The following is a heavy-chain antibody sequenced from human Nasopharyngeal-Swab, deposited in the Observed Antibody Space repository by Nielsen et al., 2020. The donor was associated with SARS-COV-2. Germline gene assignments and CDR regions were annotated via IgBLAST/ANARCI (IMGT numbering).Heavy chain of an antibody. CDR2: IYYTGSA. J-gene: IGHJ6*02. V-gene: IGHV4-59*01. CDR3: ARWVPFRRGTGRPSFYYFGMDV. CDR1: GASISPNY. D-gene: IGHD3/OR15-3a*01. Sequence: SETLSLTCPVSGASISPNYWSWTRQSPGKRLEWIGDIYYTGSADYSPSLRTRVTISVDRSKNRFSLELTSVTTADTAVYYCARWVPFRRGTGRPSFYYFGMDVWGQGTTVTVSS.